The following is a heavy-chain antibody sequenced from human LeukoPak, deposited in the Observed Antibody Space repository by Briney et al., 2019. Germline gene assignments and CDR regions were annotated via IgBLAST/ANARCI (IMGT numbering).Heavy chain of an antibody. CDR1: GDSFSGYY. CDR2: INHSGIT. V-gene: IGHV4-34*01. Sequence: SDTLSLTCAVYGDSFSGYYWTWIRQAPGKGLEWIGEINHSGITNYNPSLTSRVTISVHTTKNQFSLNLTSAPAADTAAYYCATNVPGTTYFDPWGQGTLVTVSS. D-gene: IGHD1-14*01. J-gene: IGHJ4*02. CDR3: ATNVPGTTYFDP.